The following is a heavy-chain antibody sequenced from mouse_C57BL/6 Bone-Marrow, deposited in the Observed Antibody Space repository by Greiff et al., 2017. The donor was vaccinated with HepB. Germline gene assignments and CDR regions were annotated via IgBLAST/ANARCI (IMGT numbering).Heavy chain of an antibody. CDR2: IYPRSGNT. J-gene: IGHJ2*01. CDR3: ARSITTVVALYYFDY. V-gene: IGHV1-81*01. Sequence: VQRVESGAELARPGASVKLSCKASGYTFTSYGISWVKQRTGQGLEWIGEIYPRSGNTYYNEKFKGKATLTADKSSSTAYMELRSLTSEDSAVYFCARSITTVVALYYFDYWGQGTTLTVSS. CDR1: GYTFTSYG. D-gene: IGHD1-1*01.